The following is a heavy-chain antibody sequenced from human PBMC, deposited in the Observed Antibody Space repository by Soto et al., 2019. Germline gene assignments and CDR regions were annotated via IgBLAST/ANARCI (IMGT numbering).Heavy chain of an antibody. CDR2: INPSGGST. D-gene: IGHD6-19*01. V-gene: IGHV1-46*01. CDR3: ARDWRSDYSSGWDYFDY. J-gene: IGHJ4*02. CDR1: GYTFTSYY. Sequence: QVQLVQSGAEVKKPGASVKVSCKASGYTFTSYYMHWVRQAPGPGLESMLIINPSGGSTSYAQKFQGRVSTTRDTSTSKVYMELKSLRSEDTAVYYCARDWRSDYSSGWDYFDYWGQGTLVTVSS.